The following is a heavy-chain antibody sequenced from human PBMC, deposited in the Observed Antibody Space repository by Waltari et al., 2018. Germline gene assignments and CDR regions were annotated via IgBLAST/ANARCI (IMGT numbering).Heavy chain of an antibody. Sequence: QVQLVQSGAEVKKPGASVKVSCKASGYTFTSYDINWVRQATGQGIEWMGWMNPKGSKTGYAQKCQGRVTMTRNPSISTAYMERSSLRSEDTAVYYCARGFTAMVWNYWGQGTLVTVSS. D-gene: IGHD5-18*01. CDR3: ARGFTAMVWNY. CDR2: MNPKGSKT. V-gene: IGHV1-8*02. J-gene: IGHJ4*02. CDR1: GYTFTSYD.